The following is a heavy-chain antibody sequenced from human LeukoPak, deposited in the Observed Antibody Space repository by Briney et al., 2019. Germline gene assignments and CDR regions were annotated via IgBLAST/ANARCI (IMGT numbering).Heavy chain of an antibody. CDR2: INPNSGGT. D-gene: IGHD3-22*01. CDR3: ARVPITMIVVVIPFDY. CDR1: GYTFTGYY. V-gene: IGHV1-2*02. Sequence: ASVKVSCKASGYTFTGYYMHWVRQAPGQGLEWMGWINPNSGGTNYAQKFQGRVTMTRDTSISTAYMELSRLRSDDTAVYYCARVPITMIVVVIPFDYWGQGTLVTVSS. J-gene: IGHJ4*02.